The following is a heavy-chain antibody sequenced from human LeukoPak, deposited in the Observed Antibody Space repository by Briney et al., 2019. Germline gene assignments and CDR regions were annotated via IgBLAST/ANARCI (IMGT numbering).Heavy chain of an antibody. CDR3: ASLDNECSSTNCYSYYYYMDV. D-gene: IGHD2-2*01. CDR2: IYTSGST. Sequence: PSETLSLTCTVSGGSISSYYWSWVRQPPGKGLEWIGYIYTSGSTNYNPSLKSRVTISVDTSKNQFSLKLSSVTAADTAVYYCASLDNECSSTNCYSYYYYMDVWGKGTTVTVSS. CDR1: GGSISSYY. V-gene: IGHV4-4*09. J-gene: IGHJ6*03.